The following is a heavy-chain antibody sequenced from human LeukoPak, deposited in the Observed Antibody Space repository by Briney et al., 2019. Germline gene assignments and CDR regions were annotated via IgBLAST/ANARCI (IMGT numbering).Heavy chain of an antibody. D-gene: IGHD6-19*01. V-gene: IGHV4-4*09. CDR2: IYTSGST. J-gene: IGHJ5*02. CDR1: GGSISSYY. Sequence: PSGTLCLSCAVSGGSISSYYRSWIRQPPGKGLEWVWDIYTSGSTNYNPSLKSRVTISVDTSKNQFSLKLSSVTAADTAVYYCARRVGVAGINWFDPWGQGTVVTVSA. CDR3: ARRVGVAGINWFDP.